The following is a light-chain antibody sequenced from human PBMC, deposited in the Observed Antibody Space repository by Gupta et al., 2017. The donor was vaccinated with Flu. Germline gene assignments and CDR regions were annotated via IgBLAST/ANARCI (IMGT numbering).Light chain of an antibody. CDR2: EVS. CDR3: MQAMHLRT. Sequence: IVMTQTPLSLSVTPGQSASISCKSSQSLPYVDGKTYVSWYRQKAGQPPQLLIYEVSNRFSGVPDRLSGSGSGTDFTLKISRGEADDVGVYYGMQAMHLRTLGKGTKVKIK. J-gene: IGKJ1*01. CDR1: QSLPYVDGKTY. V-gene: IGKV2-29*03.